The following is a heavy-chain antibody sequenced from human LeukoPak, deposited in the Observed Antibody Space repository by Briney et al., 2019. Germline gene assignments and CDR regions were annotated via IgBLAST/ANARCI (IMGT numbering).Heavy chain of an antibody. CDR3: ARGPEEANSGSYYPFDY. Sequence: SETLSLTCAVYGGSFSGYYWSWIRQPPGKGLEWIGEINHSGSTNYNPSLKSRVTISVDTSKNQFSLKLSSVTAADTAVYYCARGPEEANSGSYYPFDYWGQGTLVTVSS. CDR1: GGSFSGYY. J-gene: IGHJ4*02. CDR2: INHSGST. D-gene: IGHD1-26*01. V-gene: IGHV4-34*01.